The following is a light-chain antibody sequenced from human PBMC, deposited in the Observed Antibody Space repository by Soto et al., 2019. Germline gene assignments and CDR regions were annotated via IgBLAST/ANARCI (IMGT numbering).Light chain of an antibody. CDR3: QQYGSSSIT. CDR1: QSVSSSY. Sequence: EIVVTQSPGTLSLSPGERATLSCRASQSVSSSYLAWYQQKPGQAPRLLIYAASIRATDIPDRFSGSGSGTDFTLTISRLEPEDFAVFYCQQYGSSSITFGQGTRREIK. V-gene: IGKV3-20*01. CDR2: AAS. J-gene: IGKJ5*01.